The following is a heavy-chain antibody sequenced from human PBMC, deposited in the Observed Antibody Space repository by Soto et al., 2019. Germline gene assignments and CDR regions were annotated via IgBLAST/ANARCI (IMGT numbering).Heavy chain of an antibody. CDR1: GFTFSSYS. J-gene: IGHJ3*02. D-gene: IGHD6-19*01. CDR3: TTDPLLIAVAGPDAFDI. CDR2: ISSSSSTI. V-gene: IGHV3-48*01. Sequence: GGSLRLSCAASGFTFSSYSMNWVRQAPGKGLEWVSYISSSSSTIYYADSVKGRFTISRDNAKNSLYLQMNSLKTEDTAVYYCTTDPLLIAVAGPDAFDIWGQGTMVTVSS.